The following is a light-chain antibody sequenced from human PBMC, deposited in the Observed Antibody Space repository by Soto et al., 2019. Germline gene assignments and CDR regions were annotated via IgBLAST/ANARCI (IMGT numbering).Light chain of an antibody. Sequence: GDRVAITCRASQSIRTSLAWYQQKPGKAPKLLIYLASSLESGVPARFSGSRSATEFTLTISSLQPDDFATYYCQQYNSYSRTFGQGTKVDIK. CDR3: QQYNSYSRT. CDR1: QSIRTS. CDR2: LAS. V-gene: IGKV1-5*03. J-gene: IGKJ1*01.